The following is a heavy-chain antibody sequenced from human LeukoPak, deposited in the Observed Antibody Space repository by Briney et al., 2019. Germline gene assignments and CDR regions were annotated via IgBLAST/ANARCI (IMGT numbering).Heavy chain of an antibody. CDR3: ARPYYDFWSGLDY. CDR1: GFTFSSYG. V-gene: IGHV3-33*01. CDR2: IWYDGNDK. J-gene: IGHJ4*02. Sequence: GGSLRLSCAASGFTFSSYGMHWVRQAPGKGLEWVAMIWYDGNDKYYADSVKGRFAISSDNSKNTLYLQMNSLRAEDTAVYYCARPYYDFWSGLDYWGQGTLVTVSS. D-gene: IGHD3-3*01.